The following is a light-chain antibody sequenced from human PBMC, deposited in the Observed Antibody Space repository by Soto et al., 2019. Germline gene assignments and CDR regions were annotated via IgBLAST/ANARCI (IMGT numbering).Light chain of an antibody. Sequence: EIVLTQSPATLSLPPGERATLSCRASQSVSSYLAWYQQKPGQAPRLLIYDVSNRATGIPARFSGSGSGTDFTLTINSLEPEDFAVYYCQQRSNWPRFTFGPGTKVDIK. J-gene: IGKJ3*01. CDR2: DVS. CDR1: QSVSSY. CDR3: QQRSNWPRFT. V-gene: IGKV3-11*01.